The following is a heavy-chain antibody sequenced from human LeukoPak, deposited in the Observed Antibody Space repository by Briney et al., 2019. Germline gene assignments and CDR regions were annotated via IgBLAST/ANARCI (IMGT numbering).Heavy chain of an antibody. J-gene: IGHJ3*02. CDR3: ARGRAGAHAFDI. V-gene: IGHV4-59*01. CDR1: GVSISSYY. Sequence: SETLSLTCTVSGVSISSYYWNWIRQPPGKGLEWIGYIYYSGSTNYNPSLKSRVTISVDTSKNQFSLKLSSVTAADTAVYYCARGRAGAHAFDIWGQGTMVNVSS. D-gene: IGHD1-26*01. CDR2: IYYSGST.